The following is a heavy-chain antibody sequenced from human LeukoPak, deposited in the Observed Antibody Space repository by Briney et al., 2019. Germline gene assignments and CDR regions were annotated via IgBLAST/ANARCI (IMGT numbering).Heavy chain of an antibody. Sequence: ASVKVSCKASGYTFTSYAMHWVRQAPGQRLEWMGWINAGNGNTKHSQKFQGRVTITRDTSASTAYMELSSLRSEDTAVYYCARVQSAYCSSTSCYVGYFDYWGQGTLVTVSS. J-gene: IGHJ4*02. D-gene: IGHD2-2*01. CDR2: INAGNGNT. V-gene: IGHV1-3*01. CDR3: ARVQSAYCSSTSCYVGYFDY. CDR1: GYTFTSYA.